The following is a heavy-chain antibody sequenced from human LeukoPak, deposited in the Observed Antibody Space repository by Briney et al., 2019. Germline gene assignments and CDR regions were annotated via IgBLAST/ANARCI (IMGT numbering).Heavy chain of an antibody. Sequence: ASVTVSCKASGYTFTSYDINWVRQPTGQGLEWMGWMNPNSGNTGYAQKFQGRVTMTRNTSISTAYMELSSLRSEDTAVYYCARGRGYCSSTSCSGIAFDIWGQGTMVTVSS. V-gene: IGHV1-8*01. D-gene: IGHD2-2*01. CDR1: GYTFTSYD. CDR2: MNPNSGNT. J-gene: IGHJ3*02. CDR3: ARGRGYCSSTSCSGIAFDI.